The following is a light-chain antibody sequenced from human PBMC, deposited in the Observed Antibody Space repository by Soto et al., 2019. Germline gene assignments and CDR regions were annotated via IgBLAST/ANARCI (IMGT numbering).Light chain of an antibody. J-gene: IGKJ1*01. CDR3: QQYVTVSRT. V-gene: IGKV1-5*03. CDR1: QSLSSW. Sequence: DIQMTQSPSTLSASVGDRVTITCRASQSLSSWLSWYQHKPGKAPKLLIYKASSLEAGIPSRFSGSGSGTEFTLTISSLQPDDFAIYSGQQYVTVSRTFGQGTKLEIK. CDR2: KAS.